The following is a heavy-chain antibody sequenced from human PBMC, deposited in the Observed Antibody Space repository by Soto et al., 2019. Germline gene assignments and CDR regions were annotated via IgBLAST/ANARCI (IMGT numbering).Heavy chain of an antibody. CDR3: ARDRIVSGWYLGIDY. CDR2: IYYSGST. D-gene: IGHD6-19*01. V-gene: IGHV4-59*01. Sequence: GKGLERIGYIYYSGSTNYNPSLKSRVTISVDTSKNQFSLKLSSVTAADTAVYYCARDRIVSGWYLGIDYWGQGTLVTVSS. J-gene: IGHJ4*02.